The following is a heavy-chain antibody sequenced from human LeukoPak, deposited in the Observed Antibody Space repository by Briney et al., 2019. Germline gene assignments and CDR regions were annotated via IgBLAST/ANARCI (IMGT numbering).Heavy chain of an antibody. D-gene: IGHD2-21*02. V-gene: IGHV3-21*01. Sequence: PGGSLRLSCAASGFTFNNYGMNWVRQAPGKGLEWVSSITGSGGFKYYADSLKGRFTISRDNAKNSLYLQMNSLRAEDTAIYYCARACGGDCYGGFDYWGQGTLVTVSS. CDR2: ITGSGGFK. CDR1: GFTFNNYG. J-gene: IGHJ4*02. CDR3: ARACGGDCYGGFDY.